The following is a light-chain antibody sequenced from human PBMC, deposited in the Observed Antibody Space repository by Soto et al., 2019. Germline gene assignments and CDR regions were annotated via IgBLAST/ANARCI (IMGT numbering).Light chain of an antibody. V-gene: IGKV3-15*01. CDR2: GAS. CDR3: QQYNNLDHAPT. CDR1: QSVSSD. J-gene: IGKJ2*01. Sequence: EIVMTQSPATLSVSPGERATLSCRASQSVSSDLAWYQHKPGQTPRLLIYGASTRATGIPARFSGSGSGTEFTLTISSLQSEDFAVYYCQQYNNLDHAPTFGQGTKLEIK.